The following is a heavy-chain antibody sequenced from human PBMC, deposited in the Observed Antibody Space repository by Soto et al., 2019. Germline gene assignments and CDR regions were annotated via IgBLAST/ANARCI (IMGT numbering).Heavy chain of an antibody. CDR2: IWYDGSNK. CDR1: GFTFSSYG. V-gene: IGHV3-33*01. Sequence: QVQLVESGGGVVQPGRSLRLSCAASGFTFSSYGMHWVRQAPGKGLEWVAVIWYDGSNKYYADAVKGRFTISRDNSKKTLYLQRSSLRAEDTAVYYCARELRFGELSHYYYGMDVWGQGTTVTVSS. D-gene: IGHD3-10*01. CDR3: ARELRFGELSHYYYGMDV. J-gene: IGHJ6*02.